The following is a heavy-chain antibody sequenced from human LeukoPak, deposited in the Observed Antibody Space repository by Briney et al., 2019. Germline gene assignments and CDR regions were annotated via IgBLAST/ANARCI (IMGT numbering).Heavy chain of an antibody. V-gene: IGHV3-9*01. Sequence: GGSLRLSCAASGFTFSSYSMNWVRQAPGKGLEWVSGISWNSGSIGYADSVKGRFTISRDNAKNSLYLQMNSLRAEDTALYYCAKDAYYDILTGYYKGHFDYWGQGTLVTVSS. CDR2: ISWNSGSI. J-gene: IGHJ4*02. CDR3: AKDAYYDILTGYYKGHFDY. CDR1: GFTFSSYS. D-gene: IGHD3-9*01.